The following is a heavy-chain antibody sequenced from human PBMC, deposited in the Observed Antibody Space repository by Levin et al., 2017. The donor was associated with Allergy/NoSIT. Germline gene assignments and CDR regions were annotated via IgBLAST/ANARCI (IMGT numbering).Heavy chain of an antibody. Sequence: GASVKVSCATSGFILGSYGMHWVRQAPGKGLEWVAVLWYDGNRKYYADSVKGRFTIFRDRSKSTLYLQMNSLVAEDTAVYYCARDDDSSGHYGIFNYWGQGTLVTVAS. V-gene: IGHV3-33*01. D-gene: IGHD3-22*01. J-gene: IGHJ4*02. CDR1: GFILGSYG. CDR3: ARDDDSSGHYGIFNY. CDR2: LWYDGNRK.